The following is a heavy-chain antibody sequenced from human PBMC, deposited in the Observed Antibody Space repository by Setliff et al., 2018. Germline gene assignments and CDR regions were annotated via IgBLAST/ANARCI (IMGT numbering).Heavy chain of an antibody. CDR3: SRDPRRLDY. J-gene: IGHJ4*02. V-gene: IGHV3-20*04. CDR1: GFTFDVYD. CDR2: INWNGDRT. Sequence: AGGSLRLSCAASGFTFDVYDLNWVRQAPGKGLEWVSSINWNGDRTGYADSVKGRFTISRDNAKNSLYLQMNSLRAEDTAMYFCSRDPRRLDYWGQGTLVTVSS.